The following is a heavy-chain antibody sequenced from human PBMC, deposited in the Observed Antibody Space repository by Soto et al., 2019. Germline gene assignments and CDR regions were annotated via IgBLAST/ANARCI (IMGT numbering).Heavy chain of an antibody. CDR1: GGSISSGGYY. Sequence: SETLSLTCTVSGGSISSGGYYWSWIRQHPGKGLEWIGYIYYSGSTYYNPSLKSRVTISVNTSKNQFSLKLSSVTAADTAVYYCAKSFDVHYERMDVWGQGTTVTVSS. V-gene: IGHV4-31*03. CDR3: AKSFDVHYERMDV. D-gene: IGHD3-22*01. J-gene: IGHJ6*02. CDR2: IYYSGST.